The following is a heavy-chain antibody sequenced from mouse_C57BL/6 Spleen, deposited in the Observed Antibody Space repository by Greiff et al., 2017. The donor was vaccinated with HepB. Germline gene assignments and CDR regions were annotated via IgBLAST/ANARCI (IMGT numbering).Heavy chain of an antibody. D-gene: IGHD3-3*01. CDR1: GYSFTSYW. J-gene: IGHJ4*01. CDR3: TRRRDAYAMDD. CDR2: MYTGNSAT. Sequence: EVQLQQSGPVLARPGDSLTMSCKTSGYSFTSYWMHWVKQRPGQGLEWIGAMYTGNSATSYNQKFKGKGKLTAVTSASTAYMELSNLTNEDSSVYYCTRRRDAYAMDDWGQGTSVTVSS. V-gene: IGHV1-5*01.